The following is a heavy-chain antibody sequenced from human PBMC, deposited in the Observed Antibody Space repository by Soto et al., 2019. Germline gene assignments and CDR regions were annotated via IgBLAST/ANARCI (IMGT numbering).Heavy chain of an antibody. CDR1: GFTFSSYA. CDR2: ISGSGGST. D-gene: IGHD5-12*01. CDR3: AKDPYSGYDYFDY. Sequence: EVQLLESGGGLVQPGGSLRLSCAASGFTFSSYAMSWVRQAPGKGLEWVSAISGSGGSTYYADSVKGRFTISRDTSKNTLYLQMNSLRAEDTAVYYCAKDPYSGYDYFDYWGQGTLVTVSS. V-gene: IGHV3-23*01. J-gene: IGHJ4*02.